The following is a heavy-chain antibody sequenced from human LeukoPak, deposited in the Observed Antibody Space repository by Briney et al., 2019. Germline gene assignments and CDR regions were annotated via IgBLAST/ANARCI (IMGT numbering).Heavy chain of an antibody. D-gene: IGHD2-2*01. CDR1: GGTFSSYA. CDR3: VRPYCSTITCYYYFDY. Sequence: ASVKVSCKASGGTFSSYAISWVRQAPGQGLEWMGWINPNNGGTNYAQRFQDRVTLSRDTSISTAYMELSSLSSDDTAVYYCVRPYCSTITCYYYFDYWGQGTLVTVSA. CDR2: INPNNGGT. J-gene: IGHJ4*02. V-gene: IGHV1-2*02.